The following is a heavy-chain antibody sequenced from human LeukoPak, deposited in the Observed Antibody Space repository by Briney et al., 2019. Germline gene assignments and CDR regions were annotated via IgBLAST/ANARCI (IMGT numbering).Heavy chain of an antibody. CDR1: GFSFTSYG. D-gene: IGHD6-19*01. Sequence: GGSLRLSCTDSGFSFTSYGMNWVRQAPGKGLEWVSYISSTSGTIQYADSVNGRFTISRDTSKNTLYLQMNSLRAEDTAVYYCARDDSSGWEPYFDYWGQGTLVTVSS. J-gene: IGHJ4*02. CDR3: ARDDSSGWEPYFDY. V-gene: IGHV3-48*01. CDR2: ISSTSGTI.